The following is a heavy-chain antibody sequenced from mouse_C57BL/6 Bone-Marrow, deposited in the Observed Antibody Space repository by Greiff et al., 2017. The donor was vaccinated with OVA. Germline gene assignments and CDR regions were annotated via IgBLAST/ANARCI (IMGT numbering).Heavy chain of an antibody. D-gene: IGHD2-1*01. Sequence: QVQLKQSGAELAKPGASVKLSCKASGYTFTSSWLHWVKQRPGQGLEWIGYITPSSGYTKYNQKFKDKATLTADKSSSTAYMQLSSLTYEDSAVYYCAINGNYGWFAYWGQGTLVTVSA. CDR3: AINGNYGWFAY. J-gene: IGHJ3*01. V-gene: IGHV1-7*01. CDR2: ITPSSGYT. CDR1: GYTFTSSW.